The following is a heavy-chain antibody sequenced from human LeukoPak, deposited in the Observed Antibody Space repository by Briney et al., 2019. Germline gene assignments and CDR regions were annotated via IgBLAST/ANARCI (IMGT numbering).Heavy chain of an antibody. J-gene: IGHJ4*02. Sequence: PSETLSLTCAVSGGSISSGGYSWSWIRQPPGKGLEWIGYIYHSGSTYYNPSLKSRVTISVDRSKNQFSLKLSSVTAADTAVYYCARATYYYGSGSYLSDWGQGTLVTVSS. CDR3: ARATYYYGSGSYLSD. CDR1: GGSISSGGYS. V-gene: IGHV4-30-2*01. CDR2: IYHSGST. D-gene: IGHD3-10*01.